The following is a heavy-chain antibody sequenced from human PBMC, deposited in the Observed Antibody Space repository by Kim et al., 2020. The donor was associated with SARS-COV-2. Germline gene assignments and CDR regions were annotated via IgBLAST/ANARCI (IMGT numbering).Heavy chain of an antibody. CDR1: GYTFTNNA. CDR3: ARVIWGTYRYTDS. CDR2: INTDTGNP. D-gene: IGHD3-16*02. V-gene: IGHV7-4-1*02. Sequence: ASVKVSCKASGYTFTNNAISWGRQAPGQGLEWMGWINTDTGNPTYAQAFTRRFVFSVDTSVTTAYLQISSLEAEDTALYYCARVIWGTYRYTDSWGQGTLVTVSS. J-gene: IGHJ4*02.